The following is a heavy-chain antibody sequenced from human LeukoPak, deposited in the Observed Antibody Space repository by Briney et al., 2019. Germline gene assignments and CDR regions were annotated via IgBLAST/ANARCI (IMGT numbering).Heavy chain of an antibody. V-gene: IGHV4-4*07. CDR2: VYTSGIT. Sequence: SETLSLTCTVSGGFINSYYWSWIRQPAGKGLEWIGRVYTSGITNYNPSLRSRITMSVDTSKNQFSLKLTSVTAADTAVYYCARHNGFDRGYYYYMDVWGKGTTVTVSS. CDR1: GGFINSYY. D-gene: IGHD3-9*01. CDR3: ARHNGFDRGYYYYMDV. J-gene: IGHJ6*03.